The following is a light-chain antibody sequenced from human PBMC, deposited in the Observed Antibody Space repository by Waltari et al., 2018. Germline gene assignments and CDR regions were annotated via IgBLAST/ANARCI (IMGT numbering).Light chain of an antibody. CDR3: QQSYTAPRT. CDR1: QTISNY. Sequence: IQVTQSPSSLSASVGDRVTITCRASQTISNYLNWYQQKPGKVPKLLIFAASGLQSGVPARCSGSGSATDFTLTISSLESEDFATYYCQQSYTAPRTFGQGTKVEI. V-gene: IGKV1-39*01. CDR2: AAS. J-gene: IGKJ1*01.